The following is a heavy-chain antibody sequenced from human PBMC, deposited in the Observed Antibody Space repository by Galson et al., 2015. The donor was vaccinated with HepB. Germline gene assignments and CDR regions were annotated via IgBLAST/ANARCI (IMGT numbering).Heavy chain of an antibody. D-gene: IGHD5-24*01. CDR1: GFTFDDYT. Sequence: SLRLSCAASGFTFDDYTMHWVRQAPGKGLEWVSLINWDASIIYYADFVEGRFTISRDNSKNSLYLQVNSLRTEDTALYYCAKDFGYNSVSPFFDSWGQGTLVTVSS. CDR3: AKDFGYNSVSPFFDS. CDR2: INWDASII. J-gene: IGHJ4*02. V-gene: IGHV3-43*01.